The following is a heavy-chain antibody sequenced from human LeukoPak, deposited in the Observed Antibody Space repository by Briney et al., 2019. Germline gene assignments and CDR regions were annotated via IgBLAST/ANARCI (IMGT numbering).Heavy chain of an antibody. CDR1: GYTFTTYY. CDR3: ARDATDDSFDI. Sequence: ASVKVSCKASGYTFTTYYMHWVRQVPGQGLEWMGIINPSGGSKNYAQKFQGRLTMTRDTSTSTVYMNLSSLRSEDTAVYYCARDATDDSFDIWGQGTMVTVSS. J-gene: IGHJ3*02. CDR2: INPSGGSK. V-gene: IGHV1-46*01.